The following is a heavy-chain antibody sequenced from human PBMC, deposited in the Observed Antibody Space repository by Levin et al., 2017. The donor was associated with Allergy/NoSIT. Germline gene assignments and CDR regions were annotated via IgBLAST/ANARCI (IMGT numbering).Heavy chain of an antibody. CDR1: GYTFTGYY. CDR2: INPNSGGT. CDR3: ASSTYCGYSYECYYYYGMDV. D-gene: IGHD5-18*01. V-gene: IGHV1-2*06. J-gene: IGHJ6*02. Sequence: ASVKVSCKASGYTFTGYYMHWVRQAPGQGLEWMGRINPNSGGTNYAQKFQGRVTMTRDTSISTAYMELSRLRSDDTAVYYCASSTYCGYSYECYYYYGMDVWGQGTTVTVSS.